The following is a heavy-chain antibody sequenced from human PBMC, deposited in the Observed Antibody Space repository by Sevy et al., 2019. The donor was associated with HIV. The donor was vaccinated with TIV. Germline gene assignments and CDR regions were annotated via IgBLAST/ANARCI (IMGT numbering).Heavy chain of an antibody. Sequence: ASVKVSCKVSGYTLTELSMHWVRQAPGKGLEWMGGFDPEDGETIYAQMFQGRVTMTEDTSTDTAYMELSSLRSEDTAVSYCAIELYYYDSSGYYRGGYFDYWGQGTLVTVSS. CDR2: FDPEDGET. J-gene: IGHJ4*02. D-gene: IGHD3-22*01. CDR1: GYTLTELS. V-gene: IGHV1-24*01. CDR3: AIELYYYDSSGYYRGGYFDY.